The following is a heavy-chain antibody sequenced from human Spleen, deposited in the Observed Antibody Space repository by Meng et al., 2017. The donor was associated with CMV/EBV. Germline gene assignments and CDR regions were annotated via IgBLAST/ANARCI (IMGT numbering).Heavy chain of an antibody. J-gene: IGHJ4*02. Sequence: CAVSGGSISSSDLCAWVRQVPGKGLEWIGEIYHSGSTNYNPSLKSRVTISVDKFKNQFSLKLGSVTAADTAVYYCAREGYGSGSYSYYWGQGTLVTVSS. CDR2: IYHSGST. CDR3: AREGYGSGSYSYY. D-gene: IGHD3-10*01. CDR1: GGSISSSDL. V-gene: IGHV4-4*02.